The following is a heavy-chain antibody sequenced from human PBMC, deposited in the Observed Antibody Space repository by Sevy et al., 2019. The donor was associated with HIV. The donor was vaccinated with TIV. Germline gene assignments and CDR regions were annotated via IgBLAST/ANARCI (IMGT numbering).Heavy chain of an antibody. Sequence: GGSLRLSCAASGFTFSDYYMSWIRQAPGKGLEWVSYISSSGSTIYYADSVKGRFTISRDNAKNSLYLQMNSLRAEDTAVYYCARDLSIFGYTAMLQEVWFDPWGQGTLVTVSS. V-gene: IGHV3-11*01. CDR2: ISSSGSTI. CDR3: ARDLSIFGYTAMLQEVWFDP. D-gene: IGHD5-18*01. CDR1: GFTFSDYY. J-gene: IGHJ5*02.